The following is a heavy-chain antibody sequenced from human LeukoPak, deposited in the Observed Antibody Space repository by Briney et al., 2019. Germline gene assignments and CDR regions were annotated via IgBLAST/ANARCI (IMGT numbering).Heavy chain of an antibody. CDR1: GYTFSSYG. D-gene: IGHD1-1*01. CDR3: ARGGGARFWYNRPLGYMDV. CDR2: IIPIFGTA. V-gene: IGHV1-69*05. J-gene: IGHJ6*03. Sequence: SVKVSCKASGYTFSSYGISWVRQAPGPGLEWMGGIIPIFGTANYAQKFQDRVTITTDESTSTAYMGLSSLRSEDTAVYYCARGGGARFWYNRPLGYMDVWGKGTTVTISS.